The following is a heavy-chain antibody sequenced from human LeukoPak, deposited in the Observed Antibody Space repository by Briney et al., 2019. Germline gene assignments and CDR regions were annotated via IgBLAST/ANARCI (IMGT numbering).Heavy chain of an antibody. V-gene: IGHV1-69*13. Sequence: SVKVSCKASGGTFSSYAISWVRQAPGQGLEWMGGIIPIFGTANYAQKFQGRVTITADESTSTAYMELSSLRFEDTAVYYCARAPYIVGATRSAFDIWGQGTMVTVSS. CDR3: ARAPYIVGATRSAFDI. CDR1: GGTFSSYA. D-gene: IGHD1-26*01. CDR2: IIPIFGTA. J-gene: IGHJ3*02.